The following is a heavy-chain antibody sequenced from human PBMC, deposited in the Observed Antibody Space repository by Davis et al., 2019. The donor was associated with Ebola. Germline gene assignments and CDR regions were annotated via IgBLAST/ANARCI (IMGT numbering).Heavy chain of an antibody. CDR2: INPNSGGT. CDR3: ALPSGSYCSGGSCYSRPDDY. Sequence: AASVQVSCKASGYTFTGYYMHWVRQAPAQGLEWMGRINPNSGGTNYAQKFQGRVTMTRDTSISTAYMELSRLRSDDTAVYYCALPSGSYCSGGSCYSRPDDYWGQGALVTVSS. CDR1: GYTFTGYY. D-gene: IGHD2-15*01. V-gene: IGHV1-2*06. J-gene: IGHJ4*02.